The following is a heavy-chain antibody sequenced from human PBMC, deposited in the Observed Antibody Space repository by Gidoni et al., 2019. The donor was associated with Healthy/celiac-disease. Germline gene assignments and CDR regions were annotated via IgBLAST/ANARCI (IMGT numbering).Heavy chain of an antibody. CDR1: GGSFSGYY. V-gene: IGHV4-34*01. D-gene: IGHD3-10*01. CDR2: INHSGST. J-gene: IGHJ5*02. CDR3: ARGMARITMVRGVIITHRWFDP. Sequence: QVQLQQWGAGLLKPSETLSLTCAVYGGSFSGYYWSWIRQPPGKGLEWIGEINHSGSTNYNPSLKSRVTISVDTSKNQFSLKLSSVTAADTAVYYCARGMARITMVRGVIITHRWFDPWGQGTLVTVSS.